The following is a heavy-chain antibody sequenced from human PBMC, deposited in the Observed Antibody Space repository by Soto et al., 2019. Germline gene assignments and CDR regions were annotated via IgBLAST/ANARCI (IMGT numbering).Heavy chain of an antibody. J-gene: IGHJ3*02. Sequence: GSLRLSCAASGFTFSSYGMHWVRQAPGKGLEWVAVIWYDGSNKYYADSVKGRFTISRDNSKNTLYLQMNSLRAEDTAVYYCARGGADILTGYYDAFDIWGQGTMVTVSS. CDR3: ARGGADILTGYYDAFDI. CDR1: GFTFSSYG. CDR2: IWYDGSNK. V-gene: IGHV3-33*01. D-gene: IGHD3-9*01.